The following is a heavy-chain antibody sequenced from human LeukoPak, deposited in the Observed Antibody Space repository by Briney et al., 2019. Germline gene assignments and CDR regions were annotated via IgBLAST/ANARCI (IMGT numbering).Heavy chain of an antibody. CDR3: ARWTGPTDY. J-gene: IGHJ4*02. D-gene: IGHD3/OR15-3a*01. CDR1: GGSISSYY. V-gene: IGHV4-59*01. CDR2: IYYSGST. Sequence: SETLSLTCTVSGGSISSYYWSWIRQPPGKGLEWIGYIYYSGSTNYNPSLKSRVTISVDTSKNQFSLKLSPVTAADAAVYYCARWTGPTDYWGQGTLVTVSS.